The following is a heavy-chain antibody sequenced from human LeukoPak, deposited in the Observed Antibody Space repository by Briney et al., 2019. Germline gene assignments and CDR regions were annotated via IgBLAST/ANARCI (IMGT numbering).Heavy chain of an antibody. CDR2: IYTSGST. CDR1: GGSISSGSYY. D-gene: IGHD1-26*01. Sequence: SETLSLTFTVSGGSISSGSYYWSWIRQPAGKGLEWIGRIYTSGSTNYNPSLKSRVTISVDTSKNQYSLKLTSVTAADTAIYFCGRNAAYCIDYWGQGTLVTVSS. J-gene: IGHJ4*02. V-gene: IGHV4-61*02. CDR3: GRNAAYCIDY.